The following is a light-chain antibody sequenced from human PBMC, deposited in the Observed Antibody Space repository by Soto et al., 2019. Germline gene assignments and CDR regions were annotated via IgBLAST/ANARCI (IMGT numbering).Light chain of an antibody. CDR1: QSVSSSF. V-gene: IGKV3-20*01. J-gene: IGKJ5*01. Sequence: EIVLTQSPGTLSLSPGERATLSCRASQSVSSSFLAWNQQKSGQAPRLLIYGASSRATGIPDRFSGSGSGTDFTLTISRLEPEDFAVYYCQLYGSSPRGPFGQGTRLEIK. CDR3: QLYGSSPRGP. CDR2: GAS.